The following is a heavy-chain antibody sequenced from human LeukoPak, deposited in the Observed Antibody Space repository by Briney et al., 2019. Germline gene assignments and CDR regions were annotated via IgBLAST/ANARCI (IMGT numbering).Heavy chain of an antibody. CDR3: ARDGGTMTVDY. D-gene: IGHD3-22*01. Sequence: GGSWRLSCAASGFTFSSYSRNWVRQVPGKGLEWVSSISSSSSYIYYADSVKGRFTISRDNAKNSLYLQMNSLRAEDTAVYYCARDGGTMTVDYWGQGTLVTVSS. CDR2: ISSSSSYI. V-gene: IGHV3-21*01. CDR1: GFTFSSYS. J-gene: IGHJ4*02.